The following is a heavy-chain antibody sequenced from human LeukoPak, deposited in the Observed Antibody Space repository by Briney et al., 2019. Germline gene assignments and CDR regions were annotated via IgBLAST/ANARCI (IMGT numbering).Heavy chain of an antibody. CDR1: GFTFSSYW. Sequence: GGSLRLSCAASGFTFSSYWMSWVRQAPGKGLEWVANIKQDGREKYYVDSVKGRFTISRDNAKNSLYLQMNSLRAEDTAVYYCARDRDYYGSGSPDYWGQGTLVTVSS. V-gene: IGHV3-7*01. CDR2: IKQDGREK. J-gene: IGHJ4*02. D-gene: IGHD3-10*01. CDR3: ARDRDYYGSGSPDY.